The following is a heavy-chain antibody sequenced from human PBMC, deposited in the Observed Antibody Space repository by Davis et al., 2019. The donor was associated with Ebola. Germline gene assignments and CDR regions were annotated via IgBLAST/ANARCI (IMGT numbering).Heavy chain of an antibody. CDR1: GYTFTSYY. V-gene: IGHV1-46*01. D-gene: IGHD4-17*01. J-gene: IGHJ4*02. Sequence: ASVKVSCKASGYTFTSYYMHWVRQAPGQGLEWMGIINPSGGSTSYAQKFQGRVTITRDTSASTAYMELSSLRSEDTAVYYCARDLGKTTVTPPLGIDYWGQGTLVTVSS. CDR2: INPSGGST. CDR3: ARDLGKTTVTPPLGIDY.